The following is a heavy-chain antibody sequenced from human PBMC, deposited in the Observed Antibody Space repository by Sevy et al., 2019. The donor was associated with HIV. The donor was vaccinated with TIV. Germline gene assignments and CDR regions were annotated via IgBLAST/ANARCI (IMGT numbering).Heavy chain of an antibody. CDR3: ARVRPRLRLVSYYYYMDV. Sequence: GGSLRLSCAASGFTFSSYSMNWVCQAPGKGLEWVSSISSSSSYIYYADSVKGRFTISRDNAKNSLYLQMNSLRAEDTAVYYCARVRPRLRLVSYYYYMDVRGKGTTVTVSS. J-gene: IGHJ6*03. CDR2: ISSSSSYI. CDR1: GFTFSSYS. D-gene: IGHD5-12*01. V-gene: IGHV3-21*01.